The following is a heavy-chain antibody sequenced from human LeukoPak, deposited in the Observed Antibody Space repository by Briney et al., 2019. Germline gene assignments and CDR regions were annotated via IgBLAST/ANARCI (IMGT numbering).Heavy chain of an antibody. CDR3: ARGRVAVAGIFY. CDR2: ISSSSSYI. CDR1: GFTFSSYS. D-gene: IGHD6-19*01. Sequence: GGSLRLSCAASGFTFSSYSMNWVRQAPGKGLEWVSSISSSSSYIYYADSVKGRFTISRDNAKNSLYLQMNSLRAEDTAVYYCARGRVAVAGIFYWGQGTLVTVSS. V-gene: IGHV3-21*01. J-gene: IGHJ4*02.